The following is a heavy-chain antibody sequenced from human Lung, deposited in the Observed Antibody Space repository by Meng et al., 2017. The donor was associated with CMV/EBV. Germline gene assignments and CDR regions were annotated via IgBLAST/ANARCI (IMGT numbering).Heavy chain of an antibody. CDR2: INPSSGST. V-gene: IGHV1-46*02. J-gene: IGHJ4*02. Sequence: SGYSFHSYFMHWVRQAPGQGLEWMGKINPSSGSTTYAQKFQGRVTMTRDTPTSTVYMELSSLRSEDTALYYCARDLEWLLSPFFDYWGQGTLVTVSS. CDR3: ARDLEWLLSPFFDY. CDR1: GYSFHSYF. D-gene: IGHD3-3*01.